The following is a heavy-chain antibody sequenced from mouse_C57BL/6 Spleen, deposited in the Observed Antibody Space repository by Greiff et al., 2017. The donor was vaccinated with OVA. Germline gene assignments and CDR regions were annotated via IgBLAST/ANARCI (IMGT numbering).Heavy chain of an antibody. CDR3: ARKDYDRSAWFAY. J-gene: IGHJ3*01. D-gene: IGHD2-4*01. CDR1: GYTFTGYW. CDR2: ILPGSGST. Sequence: QVQLQQSGAELMEPGASVKLSCKATGYTFTGYWIEWVKQRPGHGLEWIGEILPGSGSTNYNEKFKGKATFTADTSSNTAYMQLSSLTTEDSAIYYCARKDYDRSAWFAYWGQGTLVTVSA. V-gene: IGHV1-9*01.